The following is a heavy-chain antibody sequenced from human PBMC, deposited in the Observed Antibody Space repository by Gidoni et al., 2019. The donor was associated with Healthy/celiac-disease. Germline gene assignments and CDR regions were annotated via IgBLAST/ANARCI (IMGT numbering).Heavy chain of an antibody. V-gene: IGHV3-21*01. Sequence: EVQLVESGGGLVTPGGSLILSCAASGFTFSSYRMNWVRQAPGQGLEWVSSISSSSSDIYYADSVKGRFTISRDNAKNSLYLQMNSLRAEDTAVYYCARDLPGGELPDTRDYWGQGTLVTVSS. J-gene: IGHJ4*02. CDR2: ISSSSSDI. CDR1: GFTFSSYR. CDR3: ARDLPGGELPDTRDY. D-gene: IGHD1-26*01.